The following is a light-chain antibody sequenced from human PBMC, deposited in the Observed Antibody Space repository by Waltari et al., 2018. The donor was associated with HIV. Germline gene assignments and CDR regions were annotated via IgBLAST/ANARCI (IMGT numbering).Light chain of an antibody. J-gene: IGLJ2*01. Sequence: QSALTQPASVSGSPGQSITISCSGTSTDIDIYKFVSWYRQFPGQAPQLLISAVASRPVALPLRFSGSKSGSAASLTISGLQTDDEADYYCSSYTRSHTLVFGGGTKLTVL. CDR1: STDIDIYKF. V-gene: IGLV2-14*01. CDR3: SSYTRSHTLV. CDR2: AVA.